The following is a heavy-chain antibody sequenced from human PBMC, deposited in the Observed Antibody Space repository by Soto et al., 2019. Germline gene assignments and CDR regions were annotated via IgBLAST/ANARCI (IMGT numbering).Heavy chain of an antibody. J-gene: IGHJ2*01. Sequence: EVQLVESGGGLVKPGGSLRLSCAASGFTFSNAWMSWVRQAPGKGLEWVGRIKSKTDGGTTDYAAPVKGRFTISRDDSKNTLYLQMNSLNTEDTAVYYCTTERDHPMYWYFDLWGRGTLVTVSS. CDR1: GFTFSNAW. CDR2: IKSKTDGGTT. CDR3: TTERDHPMYWYFDL. D-gene: IGHD2-2*01. V-gene: IGHV3-15*01.